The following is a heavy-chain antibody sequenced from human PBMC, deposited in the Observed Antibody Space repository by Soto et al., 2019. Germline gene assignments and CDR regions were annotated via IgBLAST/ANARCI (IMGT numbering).Heavy chain of an antibody. CDR2: ISSGGST. V-gene: IGHV3-66*01. CDR1: GFTVSNFY. CDR3: ARDTFGGAYDFWH. D-gene: IGHD3-3*01. Sequence: EVQLVESGGGLVQPGGSLRLSCAVSGFTVSNFYMTWVRQAPGKGLEWVSVISSGGSTYYADSVKGRFTISRDNSKNTLFLEMNSLRAGDPAVDYCARDTFGGAYDFWHGGQGTLVTVSS. J-gene: IGHJ4*02.